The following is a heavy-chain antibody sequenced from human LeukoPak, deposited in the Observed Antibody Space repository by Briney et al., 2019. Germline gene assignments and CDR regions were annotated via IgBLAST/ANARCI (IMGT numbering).Heavy chain of an antibody. CDR2: INPNSGGT. J-gene: IGHJ6*03. Sequence: ASVKVSCKASGYTFTSYYMHWVRQAPGQGLEWMGWINPNSGGTNYAQKFQGRVTMTRDTSISTAYMELSRLRSDDTAVYYCARYRGDYYYYYYMDVWGKGTTVTVSS. V-gene: IGHV1-2*02. CDR1: GYTFTSYY. D-gene: IGHD2-21*02. CDR3: ARYRGDYYYYYYMDV.